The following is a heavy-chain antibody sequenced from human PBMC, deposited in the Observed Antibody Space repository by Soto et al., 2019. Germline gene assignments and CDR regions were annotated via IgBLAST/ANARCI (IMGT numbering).Heavy chain of an antibody. V-gene: IGHV4-59*11. CDR1: GGSISNHY. D-gene: IGHD7-27*01. Sequence: QVQLQESGPGLVKPSETLSLTCSVSGGSISNHYWSWIRQPPGKGLEWIGYIYYNGNTNYNPSLMSRVTMSVDTSRNQISLKLTTVTDADTAVYYCTRANWYSEYWGQGTLVTVSS. J-gene: IGHJ4*02. CDR2: IYYNGNT. CDR3: TRANWYSEY.